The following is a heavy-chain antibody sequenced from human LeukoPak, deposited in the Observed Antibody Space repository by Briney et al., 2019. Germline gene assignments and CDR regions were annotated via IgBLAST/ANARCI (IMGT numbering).Heavy chain of an antibody. CDR3: ARDYPDDYYYYGMDV. CDR2: IYSGGIT. Sequence: GGSLRLSCAASGFSVSSSYMSWVRQAPGKGLEWVSVIYSGGITYYADSVKGRFTISRDNSRKMLYLQMNSLRAEDTAVYYCARDYPDDYYYYGMDVWGQGTTVIVSS. CDR1: GFSVSSSY. D-gene: IGHD1-14*01. J-gene: IGHJ6*02. V-gene: IGHV3-66*01.